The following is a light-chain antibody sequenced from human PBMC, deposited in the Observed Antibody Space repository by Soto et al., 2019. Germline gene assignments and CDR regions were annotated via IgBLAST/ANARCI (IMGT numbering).Light chain of an antibody. V-gene: IGLV2-14*01. CDR2: EVS. CDR3: TSYTSSSTLYV. CDR1: SSDVGGYKY. Sequence: QSVLTQPASVSGSPGQWITISCTGTSSDVGGYKYVSWYQQHPGKAPKLMLYEVSNRPSGVSNRYSGSKSGNTAALTISGLQAEDEADYYCTSYTSSSTLYVFGTGTKVTAL. J-gene: IGLJ1*01.